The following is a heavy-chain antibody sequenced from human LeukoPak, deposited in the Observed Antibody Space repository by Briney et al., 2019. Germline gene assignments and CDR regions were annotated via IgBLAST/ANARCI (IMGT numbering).Heavy chain of an antibody. CDR2: INHSGST. CDR1: GGSFSGYY. CDR3: ARHSPSSSLDY. Sequence: PSETLSLTCAVYGGSFSGYYWSWIRQPPGKGLEWIGEINHSGSTNYNPSLKSRVTISVDTSKNQFSLKLSSVTAADTAVYYCARHSPSSSLDYWGQGTLVTVSS. D-gene: IGHD6-13*01. V-gene: IGHV4-34*01. J-gene: IGHJ4*02.